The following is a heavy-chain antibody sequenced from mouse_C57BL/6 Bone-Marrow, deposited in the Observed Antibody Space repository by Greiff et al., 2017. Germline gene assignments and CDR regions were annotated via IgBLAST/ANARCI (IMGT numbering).Heavy chain of an antibody. CDR1: GFTFSDYG. CDR2: ISSGSSTI. J-gene: IGHJ4*01. Sequence: EVKLMESGGGLVKPGGSLKLSCAASGFTFSDYGMHWVRQAPEKGLEWVAYISSGSSTIYYADTVKGRFTISRANAKNTLFLQMTSLRSEDTAMYDCARVGGCYAMDYWGQGTSVTVSS. CDR3: ARVGGCYAMDY. V-gene: IGHV5-17*01. D-gene: IGHD1-1*02.